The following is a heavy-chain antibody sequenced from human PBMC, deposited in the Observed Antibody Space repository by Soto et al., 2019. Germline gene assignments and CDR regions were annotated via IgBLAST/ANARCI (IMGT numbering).Heavy chain of an antibody. V-gene: IGHV4-30-4*01. Sequence: QVQLQESGPGLVKPSQTLSLTCTVSGGSISSGDYYWSWIRQPPGKGLEWIGYIYYSGSTYYNPSLKSRVTISVDTSKNQFSLKLSSVTAADTAVYYCAARDYDFWSGSTDFDYWGQGTLVTVSS. CDR1: GGSISSGDYY. J-gene: IGHJ4*02. D-gene: IGHD3-3*01. CDR2: IYYSGST. CDR3: AARDYDFWSGSTDFDY.